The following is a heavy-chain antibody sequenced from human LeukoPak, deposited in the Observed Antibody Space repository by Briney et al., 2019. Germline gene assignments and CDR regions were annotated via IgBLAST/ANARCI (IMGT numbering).Heavy chain of an antibody. Sequence: GGSLRLSCAASGFTFSSYSMNWVRQAPGKGLEWVSSISSSSSYIYYADSVKGRFTISRDNAKNSLYLQMNSLRVEDTAVYYCAKEGRSLQTYWGQGTLVTVSS. CDR1: GFTFSSYS. J-gene: IGHJ4*02. D-gene: IGHD5-24*01. V-gene: IGHV3-21*04. CDR2: ISSSSSYI. CDR3: AKEGRSLQTY.